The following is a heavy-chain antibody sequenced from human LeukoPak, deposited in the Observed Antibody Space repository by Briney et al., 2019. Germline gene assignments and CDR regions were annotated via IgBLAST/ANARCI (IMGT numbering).Heavy chain of an antibody. CDR3: SAAQNQYYYYGMDV. CDR2: ISYDGSNK. D-gene: IGHD2-2*01. Sequence: GGSLRLSCAASGFTFSSYAMHWVRQAPGKGLEWVAVISYDGSNKYYADSVKGRFTISRDNSKNTLYLQMNSLRAEDTAVYYCSAAQNQYYYYGMDVWGQGTTVTVSS. J-gene: IGHJ6*02. V-gene: IGHV3-30*04. CDR1: GFTFSSYA.